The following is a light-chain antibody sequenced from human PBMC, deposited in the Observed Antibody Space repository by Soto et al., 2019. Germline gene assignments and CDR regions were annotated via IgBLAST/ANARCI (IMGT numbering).Light chain of an antibody. Sequence: DIQLTQSPSFLSASVGDRVTITCRASQGISSYLDWYQQKPGKAPKLLIYAASSLQGGVPSRFSGSGSGTEFTLTISSLQPEDFATYYCQPLNTYPLTFGGGTKVEIK. CDR1: QGISSY. J-gene: IGKJ4*01. CDR2: AAS. CDR3: QPLNTYPLT. V-gene: IGKV1-9*01.